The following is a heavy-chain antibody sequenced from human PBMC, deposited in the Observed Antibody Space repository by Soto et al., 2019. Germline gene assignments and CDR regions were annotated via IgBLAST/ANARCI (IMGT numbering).Heavy chain of an antibody. CDR1: GYSFTSYW. Sequence: EVQLVQSGAEVKKPGESLRISCKGSGYSFTSYWISWVRQMPGKGLEWMGRIDPSDSYTNYSPSFQGHVTISADKSISTAYLQWSSLKASDTAMYYCARLAMATRRGYSAMDVWGQGTTVTVSS. V-gene: IGHV5-10-1*01. J-gene: IGHJ6*02. D-gene: IGHD5-12*01. CDR2: IDPSDSYT. CDR3: ARLAMATRRGYSAMDV.